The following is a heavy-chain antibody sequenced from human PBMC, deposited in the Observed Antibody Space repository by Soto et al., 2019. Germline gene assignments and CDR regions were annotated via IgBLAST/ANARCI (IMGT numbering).Heavy chain of an antibody. Sequence: QVQLQESGPGLVKPSETLSLTCAVSGDSISSNNWWSWVRQPPGKGLEWIGEIYHSGTTNYNPSLERRVTISVDKSKNQLSLKLSSLTAADTAVYYCVRFTIRVPYSWFGPWGQGTLVTVSS. J-gene: IGHJ5*02. D-gene: IGHD1-26*01. CDR3: VRFTIRVPYSWFGP. CDR1: GDSISSNNW. V-gene: IGHV4-4*02. CDR2: IYHSGTT.